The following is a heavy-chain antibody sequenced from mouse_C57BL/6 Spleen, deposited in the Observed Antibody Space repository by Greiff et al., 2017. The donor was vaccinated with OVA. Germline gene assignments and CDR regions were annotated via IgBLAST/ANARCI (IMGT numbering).Heavy chain of an antibody. CDR2: INPGSGGT. V-gene: IGHV1-54*01. J-gene: IGHJ2*01. CDR1: GYAFTNYL. CDR3: ARERLLGY. Sequence: VQLQQSGAELVRPGTSVKVSCKASGYAFTNYLIEWVKQRPGQGLEWIGVINPGSGGTNYNEKFKGKATLTADKSSSTAYMQLSSLTSEDSAVYFCARERLLGYWGQGTTLTVSS. D-gene: IGHD2-3*01.